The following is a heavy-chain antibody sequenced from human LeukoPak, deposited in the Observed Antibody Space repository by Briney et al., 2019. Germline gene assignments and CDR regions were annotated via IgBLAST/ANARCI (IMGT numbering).Heavy chain of an antibody. Sequence: QPGGSLRLSCAASGFTFSSYAMSWVRQAPGKGLEWVSAISGSGGSTYYADSVKGRFTISRDNSKNTLYLQMNSLRAEDTAVYYCAKDHLAPLTGYCTNGVCPHWFDPWGQGTLVTVSS. CDR1: GFTFSSYA. CDR3: AKDHLAPLTGYCTNGVCPHWFDP. D-gene: IGHD2-8*01. CDR2: ISGSGGST. J-gene: IGHJ5*02. V-gene: IGHV3-23*01.